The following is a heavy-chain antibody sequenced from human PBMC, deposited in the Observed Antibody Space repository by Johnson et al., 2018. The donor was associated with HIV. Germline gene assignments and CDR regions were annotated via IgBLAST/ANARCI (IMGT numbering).Heavy chain of an antibody. D-gene: IGHD1-26*01. J-gene: IGHJ3*02. Sequence: QMLLVESGGVVVQPGGTLRLSCAASGFTFSNYGIHWVRQAPGKGLEWVAVISYDGSNKYYADSVKGRFTISRDNSKNTLYLQMTSLRAEDTAVYYCARALSGVVEWWELPGHAFDIWGQGTMVTVSS. CDR3: ARALSGVVEWWELPGHAFDI. CDR1: GFTFSNYG. CDR2: ISYDGSNK. V-gene: IGHV3-30*19.